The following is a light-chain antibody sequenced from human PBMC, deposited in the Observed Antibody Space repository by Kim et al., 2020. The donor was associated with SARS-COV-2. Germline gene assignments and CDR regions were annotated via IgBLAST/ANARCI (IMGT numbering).Light chain of an antibody. J-gene: IGKJ4*01. CDR1: QSISSN. CDR2: GAS. Sequence: EIVMTQSPATLSVSPRERVTLSCRASQSISSNLAWYQQKPGQAPRLLIYGASTRATGIPARFSGSGSGTEFTLTISSLQSEDFAVYYCQQYNNWTLTLGGGTKVDIK. CDR3: QQYNNWTLT. V-gene: IGKV3-15*01.